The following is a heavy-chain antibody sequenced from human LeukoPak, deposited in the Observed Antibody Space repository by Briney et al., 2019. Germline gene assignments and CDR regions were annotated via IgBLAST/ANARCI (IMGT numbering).Heavy chain of an antibody. D-gene: IGHD3-3*02. J-gene: IGHJ6*04. CDR1: GGSFSGYY. CDR2: INHSGST. Sequence: SETLSLTCAVYGGSFSGYYWSWIRQRPGKGLEWIGEINHSGSTNYNPSLKSRVTISVDTSKNQFSLKLSSVTAADTAVYYCARHFRGGGYFEDVWGKGTTVTVSP. V-gene: IGHV4-34*01. CDR3: ARHFRGGGYFEDV.